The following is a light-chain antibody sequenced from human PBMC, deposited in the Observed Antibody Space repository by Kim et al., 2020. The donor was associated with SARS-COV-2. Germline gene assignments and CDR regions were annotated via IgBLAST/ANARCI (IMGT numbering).Light chain of an antibody. CDR1: SSNIGSNY. Sequence: QSVLTQPPSASGTPGQRVTISCSGSSSNIGSNYVYWYQQLPGTAPKLLIYRNNQRPSGVPDRFSGSKSGTSASLAISGLRSDDEADYYCAAWDDSLSGRGAFGGGTKLTVL. J-gene: IGLJ3*02. CDR2: RNN. V-gene: IGLV1-47*01. CDR3: AAWDDSLSGRGA.